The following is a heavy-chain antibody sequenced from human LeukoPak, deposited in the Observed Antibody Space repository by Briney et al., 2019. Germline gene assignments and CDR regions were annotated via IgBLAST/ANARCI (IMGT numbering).Heavy chain of an antibody. Sequence: PGGSLRLSCAVSGVTVSSNYLSWVRQAPGKGLEWLSMMYSGGKTAYADSVKGRFTISRDNSKNTLYLQMNSLRAEDTAVYYCAKPYDSGTFPPGYWGQGTLVTVSS. V-gene: IGHV3-53*01. J-gene: IGHJ4*02. CDR1: GVTVSSNY. CDR3: AKPYDSGTFPPGY. CDR2: MYSGGKT. D-gene: IGHD3-10*01.